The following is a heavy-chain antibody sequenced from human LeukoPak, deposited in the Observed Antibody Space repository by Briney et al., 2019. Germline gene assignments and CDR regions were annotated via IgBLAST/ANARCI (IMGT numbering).Heavy chain of an antibody. CDR1: GFTFSSYS. CDR2: ISSSSNYI. J-gene: IGHJ3*02. Sequence: GGSLRLSCAASGFTFSSYSMNWVRQAPGKGLEWVSSISSSSNYIYYADSVKGRFTISRDNAKNSLYLQMNSLRADDTAVYYCGRDVYDYGDPGAFDIWGQGTMVTVSS. D-gene: IGHD4-17*01. V-gene: IGHV3-21*04. CDR3: GRDVYDYGDPGAFDI.